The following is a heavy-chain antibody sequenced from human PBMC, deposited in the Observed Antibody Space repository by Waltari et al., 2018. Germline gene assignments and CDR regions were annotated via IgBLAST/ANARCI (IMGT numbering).Heavy chain of an antibody. CDR1: GSSFGGFY. Sequence: QVQLQQWGAGLLKPSETLSLPCGESGSSFGGFYWIWIRQAPGKGLEWIGDITHTGDSNINPSLKSRLTISVDTSKRQFSLELTSVTPADTAVYYCGRAPATSWFGYSVYWGQGTVVTVSS. D-gene: IGHD2-2*01. CDR2: ITHTGDS. J-gene: IGHJ4*02. CDR3: GRAPATSWFGYSVY. V-gene: IGHV4-34*01.